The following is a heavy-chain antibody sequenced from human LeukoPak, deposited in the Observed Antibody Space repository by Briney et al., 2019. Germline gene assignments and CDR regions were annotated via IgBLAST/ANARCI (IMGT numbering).Heavy chain of an antibody. J-gene: IGHJ4*02. CDR3: AKFLPTHIVVANYYFDY. V-gene: IGHV3-23*01. D-gene: IGHD2-21*01. Sequence: GGSLRLSCAASGFTYSSYAMGWVRQAQGKGLEWVSDISGSGGSTYYADSVKGRFTISRDNSKNTLYLQMNRLRAEDTTVYYSAKFLPTHIVVANYYFDYWGQGTLVTVSS. CDR1: GFTYSSYA. CDR2: ISGSGGST.